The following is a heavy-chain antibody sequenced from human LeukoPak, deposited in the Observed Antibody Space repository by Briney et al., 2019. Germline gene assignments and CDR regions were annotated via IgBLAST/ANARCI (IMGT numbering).Heavy chain of an antibody. CDR3: ARDRYDFWSGFSGDFYYYHYMDV. D-gene: IGHD3-3*01. Sequence: PSETLSLTCTVSGASISNYSWSWIRQPAGKGLQRIGRIDNRGTTNYNPSLKSRVSMSGDTSKNQFSLKLSSVTAADTAIFYCARDRYDFWSGFSGDFYYYHYMDVWGKGTTVTVSS. J-gene: IGHJ6*03. CDR2: IDNRGTT. CDR1: GASISNYS. V-gene: IGHV4-4*07.